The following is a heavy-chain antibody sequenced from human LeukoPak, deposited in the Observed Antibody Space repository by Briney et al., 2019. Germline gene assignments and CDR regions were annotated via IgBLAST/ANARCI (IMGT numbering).Heavy chain of an antibody. J-gene: IGHJ5*02. CDR2: IYYSGST. CDR1: GGSISSSSYS. CDR3: ARQITMVRGVINWFDP. Sequence: SETLSLTCTVSGGSISSSSYSWGWIRQPPGKGLEWIGSIYYSGSTYYNPSLKSRVTISVDTSKNQFSLKLSSVTAADTAVYYCARQITMVRGVINWFDPWGQGTLVTVSS. D-gene: IGHD3-10*01. V-gene: IGHV4-39*01.